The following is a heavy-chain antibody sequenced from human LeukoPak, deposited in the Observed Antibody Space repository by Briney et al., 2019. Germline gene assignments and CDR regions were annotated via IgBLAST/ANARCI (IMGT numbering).Heavy chain of an antibody. V-gene: IGHV1-46*01. CDR2: INPSGGST. CDR1: GYXFTSYY. Sequence: ASVKVSCMASGYXFTSYYMHWVRQAPGQGLEWMGIINPSGGSTSYAQKFQGRVTMTRDTSTSTVYMELRSLRSEDTAVYYCARDHEYYYGSGSYYPGGCDYWGQGTLVTVSS. J-gene: IGHJ4*02. CDR3: ARDHEYYYGSGSYYPGGCDY. D-gene: IGHD3-10*01.